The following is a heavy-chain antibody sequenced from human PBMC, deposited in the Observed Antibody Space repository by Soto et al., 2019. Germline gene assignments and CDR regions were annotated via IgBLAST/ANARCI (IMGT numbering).Heavy chain of an antibody. Sequence: SETLSLTCTVSGGSISSGGYNWSWIRQHPGKGLEWIGYIYYSGSTYYNPSLKSRVTISVDTSKNQFSLKLSSVTAADTAVYYCARDTTTHYYGMDVWGQGTTVTVSS. CDR3: ARDTTTHYYGMDV. J-gene: IGHJ6*02. CDR2: IYYSGST. D-gene: IGHD4-17*01. CDR1: GGSISSGGYN. V-gene: IGHV4-31*03.